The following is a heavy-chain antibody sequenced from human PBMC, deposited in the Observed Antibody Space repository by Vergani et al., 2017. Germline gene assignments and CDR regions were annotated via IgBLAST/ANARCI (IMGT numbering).Heavy chain of an antibody. Sequence: EVQLVESGGGLVQPGGSLRLSCEASGFTFNNYWMSWVRQAPGKGLEWVANIQQYGSEEFYVDSVKGRFTISRDNAKNSLYLQMNSLRAEDTAVYYCARDGVPVYLYGMDVWGQGTTVTVSS. D-gene: IGHD3-3*01. CDR1: GFTFNNYW. CDR3: ARDGVPVYLYGMDV. V-gene: IGHV3-7*01. J-gene: IGHJ6*02. CDR2: IQQYGSEE.